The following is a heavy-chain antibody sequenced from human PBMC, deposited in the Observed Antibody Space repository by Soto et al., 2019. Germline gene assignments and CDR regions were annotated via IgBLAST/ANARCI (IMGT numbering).Heavy chain of an antibody. V-gene: IGHV1-69*01. Sequence: QVQLVQPGAEVKKPGSSVKVSCKASGGTFSSYAISWVRQAPGQGLEWMGGIIPIFGTANYAQKFQGRVTITADESTGAPDMELGSLRSEDTAVYYCARVGGAVADDAGDDYYYGMDVWGQGTTVTVSS. CDR3: ARVGGAVADDAGDDYYYGMDV. J-gene: IGHJ6*02. CDR2: IIPIFGTA. CDR1: GGTFSSYA. D-gene: IGHD2-21*02.